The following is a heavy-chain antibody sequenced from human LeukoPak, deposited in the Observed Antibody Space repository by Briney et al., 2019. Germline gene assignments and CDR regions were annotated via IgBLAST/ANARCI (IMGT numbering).Heavy chain of an antibody. J-gene: IGHJ4*02. D-gene: IGHD3-10*01. CDR3: AKEYRSFYYGSGTDGPFDY. CDR1: GFTFSSYG. CDR2: IPYDGSNK. Sequence: PGRSLRLSCAASGFTFSSYGMQWVRQTPGKGLEWVAIIPYDGSNKYYADSVKGRFTISRDNSKNTLYLQMNSLRAEDTAVFYCAKEYRSFYYGSGTDGPFDYWGQGTLVTVSS. V-gene: IGHV3-30*18.